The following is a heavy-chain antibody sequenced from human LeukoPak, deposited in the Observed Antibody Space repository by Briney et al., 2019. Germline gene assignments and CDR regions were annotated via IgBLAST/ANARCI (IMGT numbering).Heavy chain of an antibody. CDR2: IYSGGST. D-gene: IGHD3-10*01. CDR1: GFTVSSNY. J-gene: IGHJ4*02. V-gene: IGHV3-53*01. Sequence: GGSLRLSCAASGFTVSSNYMSWVRQAPGKGLEWVSVIYSGGSTYYADSVKGRFTISRDNSKNTLYLQMNSLRAEDTAVYYCAKDPHYYGSGSYGYWGQGTLVTVSS. CDR3: AKDPHYYGSGSYGY.